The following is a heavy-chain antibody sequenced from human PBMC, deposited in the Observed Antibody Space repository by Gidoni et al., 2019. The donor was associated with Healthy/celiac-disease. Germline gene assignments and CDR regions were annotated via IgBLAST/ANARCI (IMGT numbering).Heavy chain of an antibody. Sequence: QVQLVESGGGVVQPGRSLRLSCAASGFTFSSYAMHWVRQAPGKGLEWVAVVSYDGSNKYYADSVKGRFTSSRDNSKNTLYLQMNSLRAEDTAVYYCAREQGLWFGELYAFDIWGQGTMVTVSS. V-gene: IGHV3-30-3*01. CDR1: GFTFSSYA. D-gene: IGHD3-10*01. CDR2: VSYDGSNK. J-gene: IGHJ3*02. CDR3: AREQGLWFGELYAFDI.